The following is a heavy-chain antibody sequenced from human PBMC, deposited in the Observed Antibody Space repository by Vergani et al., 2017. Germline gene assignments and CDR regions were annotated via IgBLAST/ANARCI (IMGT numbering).Heavy chain of an antibody. CDR1: GFIFSSHG. Sequence: QVQLVEWGGGVVQPGGSLRLSCTASGFIFSSHGMHWVRQAPGKGLEWVAFIRYDGSRRDYGESVKGRFTISRDNAKNSLYLQMNSLRAEDTAVYYCARGIGGTRWDAFDIWGQGTMVTVSS. J-gene: IGHJ3*02. CDR3: ARGIGGTRWDAFDI. CDR2: IRYDGSRR. V-gene: IGHV3-30*02. D-gene: IGHD1-26*01.